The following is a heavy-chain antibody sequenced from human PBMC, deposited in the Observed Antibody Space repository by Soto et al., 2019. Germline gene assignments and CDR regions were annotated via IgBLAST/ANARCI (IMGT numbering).Heavy chain of an antibody. CDR1: GGSMSSSSYY. D-gene: IGHD3-22*01. CDR3: ARLQYYYDSSVH. J-gene: IGHJ4*02. Sequence: PSETMSLTCTVSGGSMSSSSYYWGWIRQPPGKGLEWIGNIYNSGSTYYNPSLKSRVTISVDTSKNQFSLKLNSVTAADTAVYYCARLQYYYDSSVHWGQGTLVTVSS. V-gene: IGHV4-39*01. CDR2: IYNSGST.